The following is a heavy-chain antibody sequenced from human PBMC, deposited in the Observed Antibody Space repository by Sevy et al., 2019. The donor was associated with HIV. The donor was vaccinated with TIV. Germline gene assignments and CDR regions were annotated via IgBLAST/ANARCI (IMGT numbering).Heavy chain of an antibody. CDR1: GLTFSSYE. J-gene: IGHJ4*02. V-gene: IGHV3-48*03. Sequence: GGSLRLSCAASGLTFSSYEMNWVRQTAGKGLEWVSSIGSSGSLIHDADSLGGRSTISRDNAKNYVYLQMNRLRAEDPGIYYCTRDYPPSATTAAHFDSWGQGTLVTVSS. D-gene: IGHD4-17*01. CDR2: IGSSGSLI. CDR3: TRDYPPSATTAAHFDS.